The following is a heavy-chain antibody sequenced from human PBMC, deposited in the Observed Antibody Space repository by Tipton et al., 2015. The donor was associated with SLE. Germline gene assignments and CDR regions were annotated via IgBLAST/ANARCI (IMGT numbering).Heavy chain of an antibody. CDR3: ARDSYYYDSSGPDFDY. Sequence: SLRLSCAASGFTFSSYSMNWVRQAPGKGLEWVSSISSSSSYIYYADSVKGRFTISRDNAKNSLYLQMNSLRAEDTAVYYCARDSYYYDSSGPDFDYWGQGTLVTVSS. V-gene: IGHV3-21*01. J-gene: IGHJ4*02. CDR1: GFTFSSYS. D-gene: IGHD3-22*01. CDR2: ISSSSSYI.